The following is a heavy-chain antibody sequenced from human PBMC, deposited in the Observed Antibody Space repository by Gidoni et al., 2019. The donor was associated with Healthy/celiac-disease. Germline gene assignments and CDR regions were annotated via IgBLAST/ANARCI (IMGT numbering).Heavy chain of an antibody. V-gene: IGHV4-34*01. Sequence: QVQLQQWGAGLLKPSETLSLTCAVYGGSFSGYYWRWIRQPPGKGLEWFGELNHRGSTNYNPSLKSRVTISVDTSKNQFSLKLSSVTAADTAVYYCARFGELSRYYFDYWGQGTLVTVSS. D-gene: IGHD3-10*01. J-gene: IGHJ4*02. CDR2: LNHRGST. CDR3: ARFGELSRYYFDY. CDR1: GGSFSGYY.